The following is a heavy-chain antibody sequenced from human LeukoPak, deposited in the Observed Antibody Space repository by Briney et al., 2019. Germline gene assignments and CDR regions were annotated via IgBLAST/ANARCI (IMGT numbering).Heavy chain of an antibody. J-gene: IGHJ4*02. CDR3: ARDAFIAAAGTGYFDY. V-gene: IGHV3-33*01. D-gene: IGHD6-13*01. CDR2: IWYDGSNK. Sequence: GRSLRLSCAASGFTFSSYGMHWVRQAPGKGLEWVAVIWYDGSNKYYADSVKGRFTISRDNSKNTLYLQMNSLRAEDTAVYYCARDAFIAAAGTGYFDYWGQGTLVTVSS. CDR1: GFTFSSYG.